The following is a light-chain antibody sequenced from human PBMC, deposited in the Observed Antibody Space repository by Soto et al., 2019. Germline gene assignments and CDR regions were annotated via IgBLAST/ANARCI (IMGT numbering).Light chain of an antibody. CDR2: DNN. Sequence: QYVLTQPPAASGTPGQRVTISCSGSSSNIGGNTVSWYQQVPGTAPKVLIYDNNERPSGVPDRFSGSKSGSSASLAIRGLQSEDEADYYCAEWDGSLNGYVFGTGTKLTVL. CDR1: SSNIGGNT. CDR3: AEWDGSLNGYV. J-gene: IGLJ1*01. V-gene: IGLV1-44*01.